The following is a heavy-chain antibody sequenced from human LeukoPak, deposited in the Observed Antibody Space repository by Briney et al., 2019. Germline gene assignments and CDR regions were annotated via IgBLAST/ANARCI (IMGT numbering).Heavy chain of an antibody. CDR1: GFTFSSYG. Sequence: GRSLRLSCAASGFTFSSYGMHWVRQAPGKGLEWVAVIWYDGSNKYYADSVKGRFTISRDNSKNTLYLQMNSLRAEDTAVYYCARTGYCSSTSCPEYYYGMDVWGQGTTVTVSS. J-gene: IGHJ6*02. CDR3: ARTGYCSSTSCPEYYYGMDV. D-gene: IGHD2-2*01. CDR2: IWYDGSNK. V-gene: IGHV3-33*01.